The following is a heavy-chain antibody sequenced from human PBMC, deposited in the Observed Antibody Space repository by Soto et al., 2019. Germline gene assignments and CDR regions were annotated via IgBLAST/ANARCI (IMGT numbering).Heavy chain of an antibody. CDR3: ARFLWSDTSLYYFDY. CDR2: IYWDDDK. Sequence: SGPTLVNPTQTLTLTCTFSGFSLSTSGVGVGWIRQPPGKALEWLALIYWDDDKRYSPSLKSRLTITKDTSKNQVVLTMTNMDPVDTATYYCARFLWSDTSLYYFDYWGQGTLVTVSS. V-gene: IGHV2-5*02. D-gene: IGHD3-3*01. J-gene: IGHJ4*02. CDR1: GFSLSTSGVG.